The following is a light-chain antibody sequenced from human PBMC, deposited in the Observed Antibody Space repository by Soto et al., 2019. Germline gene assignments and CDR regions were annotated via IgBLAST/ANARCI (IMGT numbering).Light chain of an antibody. Sequence: EIGLTQSPGTLSLSPGERATLSCRASQSVSSRYLAWYQQKPGQAPRLLMYGASNRATGIRDRFSGSGSGTDLTLTIRTLEPEDFAVYFCQQYGSSPPFTFGPGTKVESK. CDR1: QSVSSRY. V-gene: IGKV3-20*01. CDR3: QQYGSSPPFT. J-gene: IGKJ2*01. CDR2: GAS.